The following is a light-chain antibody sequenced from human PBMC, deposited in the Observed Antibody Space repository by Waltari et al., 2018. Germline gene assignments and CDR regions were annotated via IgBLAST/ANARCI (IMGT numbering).Light chain of an antibody. V-gene: IGLV2-11*01. CDR3: CSYVSGYIYD. CDR1: RSDVF. CDR2: DVS. Sequence: SALTQPSSVSRSPGQSGTIPLTGIRSDVFVSRYQEPPGKAPKGGIYDVSKRPSGVPERFSGSKSGSTASLTISGLQDEDEADYYCCSYVSGYIYDFGTGTKVTVL. J-gene: IGLJ1*01.